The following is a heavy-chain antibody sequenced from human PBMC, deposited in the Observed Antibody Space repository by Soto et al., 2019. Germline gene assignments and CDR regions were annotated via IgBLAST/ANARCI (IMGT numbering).Heavy chain of an antibody. J-gene: IGHJ4*01. D-gene: IGHD2-2*01. CDR2: VSAYNGER. CDR3: SRGTSIPASGDY. CDR1: GYTFTNYG. V-gene: IGHV1-18*01. Sequence: ASVKVSCKASGYTFTNYGINWVRQAPGQGLEWLGWVSAYNGERRYAQRVQARVIMTTDTSTTTAYMELRRLRSDDTAVYYCSRGTSIPASGDYWGQGTLVTVSS.